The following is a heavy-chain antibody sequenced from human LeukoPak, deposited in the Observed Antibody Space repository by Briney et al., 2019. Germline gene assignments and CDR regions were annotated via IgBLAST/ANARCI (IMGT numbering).Heavy chain of an antibody. Sequence: GGSLRPSCATSGFTFSSYAMSWVRQAPGKGLEWVSGIGASGGSTYYADSVKGRFTISRDNSKNTLYLQMNSLRTEDTAVYYCAKAEGYDILTGLDYWGQGTLVTVSS. V-gene: IGHV3-23*01. J-gene: IGHJ4*02. CDR2: IGASGGST. CDR3: AKAEGYDILTGLDY. D-gene: IGHD3-9*01. CDR1: GFTFSSYA.